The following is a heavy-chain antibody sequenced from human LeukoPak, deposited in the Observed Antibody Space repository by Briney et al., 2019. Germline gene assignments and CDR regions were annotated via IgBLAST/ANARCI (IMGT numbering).Heavy chain of an antibody. D-gene: IGHD2-2*01. CDR2: ISGRSGST. J-gene: IGHJ4*02. CDR3: GTPDY. V-gene: IGHV3-23*01. Sequence: PGGSLRLSCAASGFTFSNYAMSWVRQAPGKGLEWVSVISGRSGSTYDADSVKGRFTISRDNSKNTLFLQMNTLRAEDTAVYYCGTPDYWGQGTLVTVSS. CDR1: GFTFSNYA.